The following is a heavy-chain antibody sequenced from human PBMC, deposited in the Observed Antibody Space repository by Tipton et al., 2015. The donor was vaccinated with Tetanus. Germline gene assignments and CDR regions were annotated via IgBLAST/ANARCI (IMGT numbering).Heavy chain of an antibody. D-gene: IGHD1-26*01. CDR1: GFSFSTSW. V-gene: IGHV3-7*01. CDR3: ARDPERGALNY. Sequence: SLRLSCAASGFSFSTSWMSWLRQAPGKGLEWVANIKDDGSETYYVDPVKGRFTISRDNARNSLYLQINSLGVDDTADYYCARDPERGALNYWGQGTRVTVSS. J-gene: IGHJ4*02. CDR2: IKDDGSET.